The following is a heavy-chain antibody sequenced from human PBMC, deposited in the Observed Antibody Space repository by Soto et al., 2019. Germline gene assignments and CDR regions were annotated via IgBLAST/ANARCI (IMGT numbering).Heavy chain of an antibody. CDR1: GFTFSNAW. J-gene: IGHJ3*02. V-gene: IGHV3-15*01. D-gene: IGHD4-17*01. CDR3: TTDTTVLDAFDI. Sequence: GSLRLSCAASGFTFSNAWMSWVRQAPGKGLEWVGRIKSKTDGGTTDYAAPVKGRFTISRDDSKNTLYRQMNSLKTEDTAVYYCTTDTTVLDAFDIWGKGTMVTVSS. CDR2: IKSKTDGGTT.